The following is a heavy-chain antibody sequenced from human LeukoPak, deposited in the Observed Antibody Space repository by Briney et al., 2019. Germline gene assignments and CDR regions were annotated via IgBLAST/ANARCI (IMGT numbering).Heavy chain of an antibody. CDR1: GFTVSSNY. V-gene: IGHV4-34*01. Sequence: PGGSLRLSCAASGFTVSSNYMSWVRQAPGKGLEWIGEINHSGSTNYNPSLKSRVTISVDTSKNQFSLKLSSVTAADTAVYYCARVKYYYGMDVWGQGTTVTVSS. CDR2: INHSGST. CDR3: ARVKYYYGMDV. J-gene: IGHJ6*02.